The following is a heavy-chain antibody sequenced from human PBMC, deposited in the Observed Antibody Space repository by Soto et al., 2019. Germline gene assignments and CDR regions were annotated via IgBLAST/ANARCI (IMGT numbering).Heavy chain of an antibody. Sequence: GASVNVSCKASGYTFTSYGISWVRQAPGQGLEWMGWISAYNGNTNYAQKLQGRVTMTTDTSTSTAYMELRSLRSDDTAVYYCARINRGQWLVDFDYWGQGTLVTVSS. J-gene: IGHJ4*02. V-gene: IGHV1-18*01. CDR2: ISAYNGNT. D-gene: IGHD6-19*01. CDR3: ARINRGQWLVDFDY. CDR1: GYTFTSYG.